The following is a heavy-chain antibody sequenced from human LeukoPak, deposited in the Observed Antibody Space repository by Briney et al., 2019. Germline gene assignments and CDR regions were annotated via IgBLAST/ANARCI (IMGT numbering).Heavy chain of an antibody. CDR3: ARAGTSNYRFFDS. CDR1: GYSFTNYW. CDR2: IYPSDSDI. Sequence: GESLKISCKASGYSFTNYWIGWVRQMPGKGLEWMGIIYPSDSDIRYSPSFQGQVTISADKSINTAYLQWSSLKASDTAIYYCARAGTSNYRFFDSWGQGTLVTVSS. D-gene: IGHD4-4*01. V-gene: IGHV5-51*01. J-gene: IGHJ4*02.